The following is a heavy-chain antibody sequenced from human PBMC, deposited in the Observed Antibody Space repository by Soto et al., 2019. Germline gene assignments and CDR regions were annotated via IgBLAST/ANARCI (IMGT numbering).Heavy chain of an antibody. Sequence: QVQLVQSGAEVKKPGASVKVSCKASGYTFTSYDINWVRQATGQGLEWMGWMNPNSGNTGYAQKFRGRVTMTRNTSISTAYLERSSLRSEDTAVYYCARERTGKTSMDVWGQGTTVTVSS. CDR2: MNPNSGNT. CDR3: ARERTGKTSMDV. CDR1: GYTFTSYD. D-gene: IGHD1-1*01. J-gene: IGHJ6*02. V-gene: IGHV1-8*01.